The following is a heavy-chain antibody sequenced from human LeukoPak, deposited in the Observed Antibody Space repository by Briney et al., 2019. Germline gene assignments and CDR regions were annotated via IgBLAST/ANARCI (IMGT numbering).Heavy chain of an antibody. CDR2: IKQDGSEK. CDR1: GFTFSSYW. CDR3: ARDEYYGSGSKSFHYYVMDV. J-gene: IGHJ6*04. D-gene: IGHD3-10*01. Sequence: GGSLRLSCAASGFTFSSYWMSWVRQAPGKGLEWVANIKQDGSEKYYVDSVKGRFTISRDNAKNSLYLQMNNLRAEDTAVYYCARDEYYGSGSKSFHYYVMDVWGKGTTVTVSS. V-gene: IGHV3-7*01.